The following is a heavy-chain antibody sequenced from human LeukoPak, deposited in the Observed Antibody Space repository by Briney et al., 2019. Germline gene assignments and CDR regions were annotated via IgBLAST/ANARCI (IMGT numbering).Heavy chain of an antibody. CDR1: GGSISPYF. Sequence: SETLSLTCTVSGGSISPYFWSWIRQPPGKGLEWIGYISYTGSTNYNPSLKSRVTISVDTSKNQFSLKLSSVTAADTAVYYCARLHGPANFDYWGQGTLVTVSS. CDR3: ARLHGPANFDY. J-gene: IGHJ4*02. V-gene: IGHV4-59*08. CDR2: ISYTGST. D-gene: IGHD5-24*01.